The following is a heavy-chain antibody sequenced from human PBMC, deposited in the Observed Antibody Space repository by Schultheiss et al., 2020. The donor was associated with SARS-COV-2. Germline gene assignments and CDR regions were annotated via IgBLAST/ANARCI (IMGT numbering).Heavy chain of an antibody. CDR3: ARPADLHGEFDY. D-gene: IGHD3-10*01. Sequence: ASVKVSCKASGYTFTSYGISWVRQAPGQGLEWMGWINPNSGGTNYAQKFQGWVTMTRDTSISTAYMELSRLRSDDTAVYYCARPADLHGEFDYWGQGTLVTVSS. CDR2: INPNSGGT. V-gene: IGHV1-2*04. CDR1: GYTFTSYG. J-gene: IGHJ4*02.